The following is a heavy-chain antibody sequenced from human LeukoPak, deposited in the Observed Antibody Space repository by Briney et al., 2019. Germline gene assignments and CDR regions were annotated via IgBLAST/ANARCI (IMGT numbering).Heavy chain of an antibody. CDR1: GFSFNNYA. D-gene: IGHD6-13*01. J-gene: IGHJ4*02. V-gene: IGHV3-23*01. CDR3: VRGWYGFDY. CDR2: IGGSGGST. Sequence: PGGSLRLSCAASGFSFNNYAMSWVRQAPGKGLEWVSSIGGSGGSTYYADSVKGRFTISRDNSKNTLYLRMNSLRAEDTAVYYCVRGWYGFDYWGQGTLVTVSS.